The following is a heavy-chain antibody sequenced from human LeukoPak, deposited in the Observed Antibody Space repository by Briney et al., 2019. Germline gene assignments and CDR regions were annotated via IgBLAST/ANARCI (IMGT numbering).Heavy chain of an antibody. CDR2: ISGSGGTT. CDR1: GFTFSSYG. CDR3: ARELRSAFDI. V-gene: IGHV3-23*01. Sequence: GGSLRLSCAASGFTFSSYGMSWVRQAPGKGLEWVSAISGSGGTTYYADSVKGRFTISRDNSKNTLYLQMNSLRAEDTAVYYCARELRSAFDIWGQGTMVTVSS. J-gene: IGHJ3*02. D-gene: IGHD3-16*01.